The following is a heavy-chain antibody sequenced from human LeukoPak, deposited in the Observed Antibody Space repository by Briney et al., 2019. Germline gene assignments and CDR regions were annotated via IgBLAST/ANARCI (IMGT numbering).Heavy chain of an antibody. Sequence: GGSLRLSCAASGFPFSTYAMSWVRQAPGKGLEWVSGISGSGGSTYYADSVKGRFTISRDNSKSTLYLQMNSLRAEDTAVYYCARGIASSYRLGYWGQGTLVTVSS. CDR1: GFPFSTYA. J-gene: IGHJ4*02. CDR2: ISGSGGST. CDR3: ARGIASSYRLGY. V-gene: IGHV3-23*01. D-gene: IGHD6-13*01.